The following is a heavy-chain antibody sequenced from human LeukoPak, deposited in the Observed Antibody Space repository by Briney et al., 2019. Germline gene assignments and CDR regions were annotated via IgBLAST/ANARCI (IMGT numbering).Heavy chain of an antibody. CDR2: IDYRGST. D-gene: IGHD5-18*01. CDR3: ARSRSGYSYDHAAFEI. Sequence: SETLPLTCTVSGGSISTYYWSWIRQPPGKGLEWIAYIDYRGSTTYNPSLRSRVTISVDTSRNQFSQKLSSVTAADTAVYYCARSRSGYSYDHAAFEIWGQGTMVTVSS. J-gene: IGHJ3*02. V-gene: IGHV4-59*01. CDR1: GGSISTYY.